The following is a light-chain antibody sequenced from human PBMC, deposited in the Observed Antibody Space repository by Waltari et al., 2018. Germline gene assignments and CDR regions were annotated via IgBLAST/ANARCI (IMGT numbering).Light chain of an antibody. CDR3: TSYDRGLSDLV. CDR2: SNN. J-gene: IGLJ2*01. V-gene: IGLV1-40*01. CDR1: SPNIGAGYA. Sequence: QSELTQPPSVSGAAGRRVTISCPGSSPNIGAGYAVHWYQHLPRKAPRLLIFSNNNRPSGVPDRFSASKSGTSASLAITGLQADDEGDYYCTSYDRGLSDLVFGGGTKLTVL.